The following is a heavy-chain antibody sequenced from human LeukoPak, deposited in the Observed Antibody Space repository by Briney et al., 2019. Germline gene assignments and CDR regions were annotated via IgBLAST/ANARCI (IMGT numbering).Heavy chain of an antibody. Sequence: GGPLRLSCAASGFTITSYALHWVRQAPGKGLEWVSSISSSSSYIYYADSVKGRFTISRDNAKNSLYLQMNSLRAEDTAVYYCAREREGYCTNGVCSTNFYYYYGMDVWGQGTTVTVSS. CDR1: GFTITSYA. CDR3: AREREGYCTNGVCSTNFYYYYGMDV. D-gene: IGHD2-8*01. J-gene: IGHJ6*02. CDR2: ISSSSSYI. V-gene: IGHV3-21*01.